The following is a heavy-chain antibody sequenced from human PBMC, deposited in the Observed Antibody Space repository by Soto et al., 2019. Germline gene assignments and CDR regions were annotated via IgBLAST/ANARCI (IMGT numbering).Heavy chain of an antibody. CDR1: GYTFTSYG. CDR2: ISPYNGDT. J-gene: IGHJ5*02. V-gene: IGHV1-18*01. Sequence: ASVKVSCKASGYTFTSYGISWVRQAPGQGLEWMGLISPYNGDTIYAQKFQGRVIVTTDTATSTAYMELRSLRSDDTAVYYCVKDASSGYRGRWDPWVQGTLVTVSS. CDR3: VKDASSGYRGRWDP. D-gene: IGHD6-25*01.